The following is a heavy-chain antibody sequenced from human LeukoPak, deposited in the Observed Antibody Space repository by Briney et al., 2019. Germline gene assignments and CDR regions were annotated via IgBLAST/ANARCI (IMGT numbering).Heavy chain of an antibody. CDR3: AKDVRRAEYCSATTCYTSSFDS. J-gene: IGHJ4*02. D-gene: IGHD2-2*02. CDR2: ISASGGGA. CDR1: GFTFKKFA. Sequence: GESLRLSCGASGFTFKKFAMTWVRQAPGKGLEWVSTISASGGGAYYADSVKGRFTISRDNYKDTLSPQMNTLRAEDTAVYYCAKDVRRAEYCSATTCYTSSFDSWGQGTLVTVSS. V-gene: IGHV3-23*01.